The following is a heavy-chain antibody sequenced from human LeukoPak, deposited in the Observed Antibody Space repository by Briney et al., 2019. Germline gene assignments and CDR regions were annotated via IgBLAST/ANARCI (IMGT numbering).Heavy chain of an antibody. CDR1: GFTLSSYG. J-gene: IGHJ3*02. V-gene: IGHV3-48*03. Sequence: GGSLRLSCAASGFTLSSYGMHWVRQAPGKGLEWVSYISSSGSTIYYADSVKGRFTISRDNAKNSLYLQMNSLRAEDTAVYYCASPYASTPDYYDSNDVAFDIWGQGTMVTVSS. D-gene: IGHD3-22*01. CDR2: ISSSGSTI. CDR3: ASPYASTPDYYDSNDVAFDI.